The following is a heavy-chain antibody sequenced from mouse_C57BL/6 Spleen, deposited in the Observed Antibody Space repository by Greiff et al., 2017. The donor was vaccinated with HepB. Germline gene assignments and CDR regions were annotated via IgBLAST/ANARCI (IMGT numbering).Heavy chain of an antibody. V-gene: IGHV1-64*01. CDR1: GYTFTSYW. CDR2: IHPNSGST. Sequence: QVQLQQSGAELVKPGASVKLSCKASGYTFTSYWMHWVKQRPGQGLEWIGMIHPNSGSTNYNEKFKSKATLTVDKSSSTAYMQLSSLTSEDSAVYYCAREGLDGNHDYWGQGTTLTVSS. CDR3: AREGLDGNHDY. D-gene: IGHD2-1*01. J-gene: IGHJ2*01.